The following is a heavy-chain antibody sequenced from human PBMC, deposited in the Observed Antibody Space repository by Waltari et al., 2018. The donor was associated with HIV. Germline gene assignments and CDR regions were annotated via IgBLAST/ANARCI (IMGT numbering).Heavy chain of an antibody. J-gene: IGHJ6*02. CDR1: GGSFSGYY. Sequence: QVQLQQWGAGLLKPSETLSLTCAVYGGSFSGYYWSWIRQPPGKGLEWIGEVNHSGSTNYNPSLKSRVTISVDTSKNQFSLKLSSVTAADTAVYYCARSFFKVPAAADGMDVWGQGTTVTVSS. V-gene: IGHV4-34*01. CDR2: VNHSGST. CDR3: ARSFFKVPAAADGMDV. D-gene: IGHD2-2*01.